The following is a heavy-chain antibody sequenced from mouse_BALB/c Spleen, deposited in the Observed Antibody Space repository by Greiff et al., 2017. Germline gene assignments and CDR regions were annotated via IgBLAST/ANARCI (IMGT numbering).Heavy chain of an antibody. CDR3: ARGGYYGSSHAWFAY. CDR2: ISSGGST. J-gene: IGHJ3*01. D-gene: IGHD1-1*01. V-gene: IGHV5-6-5*01. CDR1: GFTFSSYA. Sequence: EVNVVESGGGLVKPGGSLKLSCAASGFTFSSYAMSWVRQTPEKRLEWVASISSGGSTYYPDSVKGRFTISRDNARNILYLQMSSLRSEDTAMYYCARGGYYGSSHAWFAYWGQGTLVTVSA.